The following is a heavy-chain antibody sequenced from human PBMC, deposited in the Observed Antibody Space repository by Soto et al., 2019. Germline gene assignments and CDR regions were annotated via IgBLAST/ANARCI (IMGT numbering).Heavy chain of an antibody. Sequence: QVQLQESGPGLVKPSQTLSLTCTVSGGSISSGGYYWSWIRQHPGKGLEWIGYIHHSGSTNYNPSLTSRVTISADTSKNQFSLNLSSMTPADTAVYYCARGGQWLPVYWGQGTLVTVSS. V-gene: IGHV4-31*03. CDR1: GGSISSGGYY. D-gene: IGHD6-19*01. CDR3: ARGGQWLPVY. CDR2: IHHSGST. J-gene: IGHJ4*02.